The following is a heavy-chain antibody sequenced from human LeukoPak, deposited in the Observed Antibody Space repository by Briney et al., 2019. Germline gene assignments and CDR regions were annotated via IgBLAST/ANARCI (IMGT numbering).Heavy chain of an antibody. D-gene: IGHD3-10*01. CDR1: GFTFSDYY. J-gene: IGHJ4*02. V-gene: IGHV3-23*01. CDR2: ISGNAGRT. Sequence: QPGGSLRLSRAASGFTFSDYYMTWIRQAPGKGLEWVSGISGNAGRTFYADSVKGRFTISRDNTKNTLFLQMDNLRVEDTATYYCGTEVLWFDVVSFPLEVDYWGQGILVAVSS. CDR3: GTEVLWFDVVSFPLEVDY.